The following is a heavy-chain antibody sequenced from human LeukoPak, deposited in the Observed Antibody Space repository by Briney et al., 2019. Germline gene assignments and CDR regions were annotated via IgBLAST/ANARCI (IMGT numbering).Heavy chain of an antibody. D-gene: IGHD1-26*01. CDR3: ARTYTGNYYDAFDI. CDR1: GFSFSTYA. CDR2: ISYDGSNK. V-gene: IGHV3-30*04. J-gene: IGHJ3*02. Sequence: GGSLRLSCAASGFSFSTYAMHWVRQAPGKGLEWVAVISYDGSNKYYADSVKGRFTISRDNSKNTLYLQMNSLRAEDTAVYYCARTYTGNYYDAFDIWGQGTMVTVSS.